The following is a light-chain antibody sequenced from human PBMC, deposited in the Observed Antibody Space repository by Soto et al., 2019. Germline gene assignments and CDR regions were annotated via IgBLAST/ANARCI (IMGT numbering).Light chain of an antibody. Sequence: EILMTQSPATLPVSPGERATLSCRASQSVSTNLAWYQHKPGQAPRLLIYGASTRATGIPARFSGSGSGTDFTLTIGSLQSEDFAVYYGQQYNKWPPLTFCPGTKVDIK. CDR3: QQYNKWPPLT. J-gene: IGKJ3*01. CDR1: QSVSTN. CDR2: GAS. V-gene: IGKV3-15*01.